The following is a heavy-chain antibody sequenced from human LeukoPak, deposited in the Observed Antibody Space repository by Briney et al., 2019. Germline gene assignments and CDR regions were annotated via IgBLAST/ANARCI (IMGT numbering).Heavy chain of an antibody. CDR3: ARLGRATAMPPGIT. CDR2: IYYSGST. Sequence: SETLSLTCTVSGGSISSGSYYWGWIRQPPGKGLEWIGSIYYSGSTYYNPSLKSRVTISVDTSKNQFSLKLSSVTAADTAVYYCARLGRATAMPPGITWGQGTLVTVSS. CDR1: GGSISSGSYY. J-gene: IGHJ5*02. D-gene: IGHD5-18*01. V-gene: IGHV4-39*01.